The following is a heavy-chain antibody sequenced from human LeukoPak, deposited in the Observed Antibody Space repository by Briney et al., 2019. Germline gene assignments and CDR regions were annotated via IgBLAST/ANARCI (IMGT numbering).Heavy chain of an antibody. CDR2: IRYDGSNK. D-gene: IGHD6-13*01. CDR3: AKDGQQLVLSYYYYYMDV. Sequence: PGGSLRLSCAASGFTFSSYEMNWVRQAPGKGLEWVAFIRYDGSNKYYADSVKGRFTISRDNSKNTLYLQMNSLRAEDTAVYYCAKDGQQLVLSYYYYYMDVWGKGTTVTISS. J-gene: IGHJ6*03. V-gene: IGHV3-30*02. CDR1: GFTFSSYE.